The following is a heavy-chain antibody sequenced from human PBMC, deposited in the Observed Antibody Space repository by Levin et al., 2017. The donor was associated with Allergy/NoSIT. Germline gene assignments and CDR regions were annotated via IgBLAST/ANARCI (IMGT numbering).Heavy chain of an antibody. D-gene: IGHD1-26*01. CDR3: ARDIRDVGDFLYFDY. V-gene: IGHV4-59*01. J-gene: IGHJ4*02. CDR1: GASIRTYF. CDR2: ISHSGSS. Sequence: KASETLSLTCTVSGASIRTYFWSWIRQPPGKGLEWIGQISHSGSSNYNPSLWPRVTMSIDTSTNQFSLRLSSVTAADTALYFCARDIRDVGDFLYFDYWGQGSLVTVSS.